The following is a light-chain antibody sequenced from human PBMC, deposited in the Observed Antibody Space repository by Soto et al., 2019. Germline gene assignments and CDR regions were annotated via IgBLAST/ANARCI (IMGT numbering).Light chain of an antibody. V-gene: IGLV1-44*01. CDR2: DNN. CDR3: ATWDDRLNGWV. Sequence: QAVVTQPPSASGTPGQRVTISCSGSSSNIGGNTVDWYQQFPGTAPKLLIYDNNRRPPGVPDRFSGSTSATSASLAISGLHSEDEAEYYCATWDDRLNGWVFGGGTKLTVL. CDR1: SSNIGGNT. J-gene: IGLJ3*02.